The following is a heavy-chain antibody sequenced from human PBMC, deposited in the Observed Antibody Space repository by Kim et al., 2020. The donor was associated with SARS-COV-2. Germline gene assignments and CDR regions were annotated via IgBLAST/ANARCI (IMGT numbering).Heavy chain of an antibody. Sequence: GGSLRLSCAASGFTFDDYAMHWVRQAPGKGLEWVSGISWNSGSIGYADSVKGRFTISRDNAKNSLYLQINSLRAEDTALYYCAKPEYSSSSRLLDAFDI. D-gene: IGHD6-6*01. J-gene: IGHJ3*02. CDR1: GFTFDDYA. CDR2: ISWNSGSI. CDR3: AKPEYSSSSRLLDAFDI. V-gene: IGHV3-9*01.